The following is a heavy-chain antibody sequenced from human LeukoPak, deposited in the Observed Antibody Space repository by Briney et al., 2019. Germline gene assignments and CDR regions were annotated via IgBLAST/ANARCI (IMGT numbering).Heavy chain of an antibody. Sequence: GRSLRLPCAASGFTFSSYGMHWVRQAPGKGLEWVAVISYDGSNKYYADSVKGRFTISRDNSKNTLYLQMNSLRAEDTAVYYCAGCSSTSCYKTYYYYYYGMDVWGQGTTVTVSS. CDR2: ISYDGSNK. J-gene: IGHJ6*02. CDR1: GFTFSSYG. V-gene: IGHV3-30*03. CDR3: AGCSSTSCYKTYYYYYYGMDV. D-gene: IGHD2-2*02.